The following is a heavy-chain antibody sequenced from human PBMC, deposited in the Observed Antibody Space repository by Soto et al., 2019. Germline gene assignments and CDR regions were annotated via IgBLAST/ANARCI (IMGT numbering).Heavy chain of an antibody. D-gene: IGHD4-17*01. CDR2: ISGSGGST. J-gene: IGHJ4*02. CDR3: AKVIGGPHGDYPPSY. Sequence: GGSLRLSCAASGFTFSSYAMSWVRQAPGKGLEWVSAISGSGGSTYYADSVKGRLTISGDNTKNTLYLQMNSLRAEDTAVYYCAKVIGGPHGDYPPSYWGQGTLVTVSS. CDR1: GFTFSSYA. V-gene: IGHV3-23*01.